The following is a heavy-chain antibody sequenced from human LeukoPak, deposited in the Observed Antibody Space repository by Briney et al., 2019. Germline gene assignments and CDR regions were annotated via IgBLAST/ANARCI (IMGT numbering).Heavy chain of an antibody. Sequence: PGRSLRLSCAASGFTFSSYAMHWVRQAPGKGLEWVAVISYDGSNKYYADSVKGRFTISRDNSKNTLYLQMNSLRAEDTAVYYCARDHTWSDADYWGQGTLVTVSS. D-gene: IGHD2-2*02. CDR2: ISYDGSNK. CDR1: GFTFSSYA. V-gene: IGHV3-30-3*01. CDR3: ARDHTWSDADY. J-gene: IGHJ4*02.